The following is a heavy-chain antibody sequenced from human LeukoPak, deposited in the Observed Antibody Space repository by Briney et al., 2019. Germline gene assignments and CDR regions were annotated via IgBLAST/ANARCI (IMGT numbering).Heavy chain of an antibody. CDR1: GFTFSSYA. CDR2: ISYDGSNK. Sequence: PGRSLRLSCAASGFTFSSYAMRWVRQAPGKGLEWVAVISYDGSNKYYADSLKGRFTISRDTSKNTLYLEMNSLGAEDTAVYYCAKGHSGAYYDYFDYWGQGALVTVSS. J-gene: IGHJ4*02. CDR3: AKGHSGAYYDYFDY. D-gene: IGHD1-26*01. V-gene: IGHV3-30-3*01.